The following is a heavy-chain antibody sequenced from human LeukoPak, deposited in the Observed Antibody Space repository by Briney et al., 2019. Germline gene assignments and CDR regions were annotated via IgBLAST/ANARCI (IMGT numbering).Heavy chain of an antibody. D-gene: IGHD3-3*01. CDR3: ARDRDYDFWSGYYPEPFDY. J-gene: IGHJ4*02. V-gene: IGHV4-39*02. CDR1: GGSISSSSYY. Sequence: SETLSLTCTVPGGSISSSSYYWGWIRQPPGKGLEWIGSIYYSGSTYYNPSLKSRVTISVDTSKNQFSLKLSSVTAADTAVYYCARDRDYDFWSGYYPEPFDYWGQGTLVTVSS. CDR2: IYYSGST.